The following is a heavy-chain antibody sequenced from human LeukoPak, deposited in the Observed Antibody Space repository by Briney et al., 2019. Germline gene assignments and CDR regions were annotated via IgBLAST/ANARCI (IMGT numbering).Heavy chain of an antibody. CDR2: IGISSGNT. V-gene: IGHV3-48*01. CDR3: ARDHRYAFDN. CDR1: GFNFIDYS. D-gene: IGHD5-12*01. J-gene: IGHJ4*01. Sequence: GGSLRLSCAASGFNFIDYSMDWVRQAPGKGLEWISYIGISSGNTKYTDSVKGRFTISRDKARNSLYLQMNSLRVEDTAMYYCARDHRYAFDNWGHGTLVTVSS.